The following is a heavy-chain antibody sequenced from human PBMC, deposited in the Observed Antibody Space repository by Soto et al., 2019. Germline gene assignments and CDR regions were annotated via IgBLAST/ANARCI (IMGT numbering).Heavy chain of an antibody. CDR1: EFTFSDFY. Sequence: QVHLVESGGGLVKPGGSLRLSCVASEFTFSDFYMSWSRQAPGKGLEWISYISTDSTYISYVDSVKGRFTISRDNARNALFLQINDLRVEDTAVYYCARHGQLEPFDYWGQGTLVTVSS. J-gene: IGHJ4*02. D-gene: IGHD6-6*01. V-gene: IGHV3-11*06. CDR3: ARHGQLEPFDY. CDR2: ISTDSTYI.